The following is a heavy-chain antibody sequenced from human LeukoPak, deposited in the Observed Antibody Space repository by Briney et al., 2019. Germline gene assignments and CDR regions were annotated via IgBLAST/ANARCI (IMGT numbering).Heavy chain of an antibody. CDR2: IYHSGST. CDR1: GGSISSSSYY. Sequence: PSETLSLTCTVSGGSISSSSYYWGWIRQPPGKGLEWIGSIYHSGSTYYNPSLKSRVTISVDTSKNQFSLKLSSVTAADTAVYYCARDQLRGVNYWGQGTLVTVSS. CDR3: ARDQLRGVNY. J-gene: IGHJ4*02. D-gene: IGHD3-10*01. V-gene: IGHV4-39*07.